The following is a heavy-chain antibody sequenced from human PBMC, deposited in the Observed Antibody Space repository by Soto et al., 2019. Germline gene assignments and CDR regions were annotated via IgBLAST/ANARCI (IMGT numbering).Heavy chain of an antibody. CDR3: AKEGEGLGIAARRPFDD. CDR1: GFTFSSYA. Sequence: GGSLRLSCAASGFTFSSYAMSWVRQAPGKGLEWVSAISGSGGSTYYADSVKGRFTISRDNSKNTLYLQMNSLRAEDTAVYYCAKEGEGLGIAARRPFDDWGQGTLVTVSS. J-gene: IGHJ4*02. D-gene: IGHD6-6*01. V-gene: IGHV3-23*01. CDR2: ISGSGGST.